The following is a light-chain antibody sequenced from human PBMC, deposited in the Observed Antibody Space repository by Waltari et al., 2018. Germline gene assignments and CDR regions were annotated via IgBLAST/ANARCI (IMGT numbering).Light chain of an antibody. Sequence: QSALTQPASVSGSPGQSITISCTGTTSDVGNYNLVSWYQQVPGRAPKLMIYENIRRPSDISLRFSGSKSGNTASLTISGLQAEDEADYYCCSFASSRTWVFGGGTKLPVL. CDR3: CSFASSRTWV. J-gene: IGLJ3*02. V-gene: IGLV2-23*01. CDR2: ENI. CDR1: TSDVGNYNL.